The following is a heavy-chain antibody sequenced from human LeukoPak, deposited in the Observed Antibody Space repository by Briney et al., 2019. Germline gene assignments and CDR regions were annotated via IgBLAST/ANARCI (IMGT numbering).Heavy chain of an antibody. J-gene: IGHJ5*02. CDR2: IRYDGSNK. CDR1: GFTFSSYG. D-gene: IGHD2-15*01. V-gene: IGHV3-30*02. Sequence: GGSLRLSCAASGFTFSSYGMHWVRQAPGKGLEWVAFIRYDGSNKYYADSVKGRFTISRDNSKNTLYLQMNSLRAEDTAVYYCARDPGWKYCSGGSCYSGRHNWFDPWGQGTLVTVSS. CDR3: ARDPGWKYCSGGSCYSGRHNWFDP.